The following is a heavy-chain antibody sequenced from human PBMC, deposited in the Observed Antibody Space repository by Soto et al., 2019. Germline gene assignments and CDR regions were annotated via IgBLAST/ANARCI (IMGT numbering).Heavy chain of an antibody. CDR1: GYTFTSYG. Sequence: ASVKVSCKASGYTFTSYGISWARQAPGQGLEWMGWISVYSGNTNYAQKLQGRVTMTTDTSTSIAYMELRSLRSDDTAVYYCARGEVGPNGGYFQHWGQGTLVTVSS. D-gene: IGHD1-26*01. CDR2: ISVYSGNT. CDR3: ARGEVGPNGGYFQH. V-gene: IGHV1-18*04. J-gene: IGHJ1*01.